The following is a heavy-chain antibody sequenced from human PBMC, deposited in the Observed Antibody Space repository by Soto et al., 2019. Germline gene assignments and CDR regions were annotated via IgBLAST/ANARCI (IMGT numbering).Heavy chain of an antibody. J-gene: IGHJ5*02. V-gene: IGHV4-59*08. D-gene: IGHD2-2*01. CDR1: GGSISSYY. Sequence: PSETLSLTCTVSGGSISSYYWSWIRQPPGKGLEWIGYIYYSGSTNYNPSLKSRVTISVDTSKNQFSLKLSSVTAADTAVYYCARHSTRYCSSTSCLYNWFDPWGQGTLVTV. CDR3: ARHSTRYCSSTSCLYNWFDP. CDR2: IYYSGST.